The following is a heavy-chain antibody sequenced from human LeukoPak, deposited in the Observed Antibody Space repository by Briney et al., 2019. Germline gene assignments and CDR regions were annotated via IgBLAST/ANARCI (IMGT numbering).Heavy chain of an antibody. D-gene: IGHD2-15*01. Sequence: GGSLRLSCAASGFTFSSYSMNWVRQAPGKGLEWVSSISSGSSYIYYADSVKGRFTISRDNAKNSLYLQMNSLRAGDTAVYYCARELPANYWGQGTLVTVSS. CDR3: ARELPANY. CDR1: GFTFSSYS. J-gene: IGHJ4*02. V-gene: IGHV3-21*01. CDR2: ISSGSSYI.